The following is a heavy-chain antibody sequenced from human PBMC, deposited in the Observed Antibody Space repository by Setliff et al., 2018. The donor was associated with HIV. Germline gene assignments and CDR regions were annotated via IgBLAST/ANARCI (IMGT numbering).Heavy chain of an antibody. D-gene: IGHD2-8*01. CDR1: GYTFTSYY. V-gene: IGHV1-3*01. CDR2: INAGNGNT. CDR3: ARGVPYGYYFDY. Sequence: GASVKVSCKASGYTFTSYYMHWVRQAPGQRLEWMGWINAGNGNTKYSQKFQGRVTITRDTSASTAYMELSSLRSEDTAVYYCARGVPYGYYFDYWGQGTLVTVSS. J-gene: IGHJ4*02.